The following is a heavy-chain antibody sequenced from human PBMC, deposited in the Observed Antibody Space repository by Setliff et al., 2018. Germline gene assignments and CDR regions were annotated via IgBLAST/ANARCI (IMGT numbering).Heavy chain of an antibody. J-gene: IGHJ3*02. Sequence: GLEWMGWISGYNGYTVYAQKLQGRVTLTTDTSTGTAYMEVRSLRSDDTAQYYCVRDRAAIVVGPPTAAFDIWGQGTMVTVSS. CDR3: VRDRAAIVVGPPTAAFDI. D-gene: IGHD2-2*01. CDR2: ISGYNGYT. V-gene: IGHV1-18*01.